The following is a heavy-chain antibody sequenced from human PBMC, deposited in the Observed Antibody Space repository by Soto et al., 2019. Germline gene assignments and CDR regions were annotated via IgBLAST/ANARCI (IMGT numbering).Heavy chain of an antibody. D-gene: IGHD3-10*01. J-gene: IGHJ5*02. CDR1: GYTFTGYY. V-gene: IGHV1-2*04. CDR2: INPNSGGT. Sequence: QVQLVQSGAEVKKPGASVKVSCKASGYTFTGYYMHWVRQAPGQGLGWMGWINPNSGGTNYAQKFQGWVTMTRDTSISTAYMELSRLRSDDTAVYYCARDSYGSVPGGNWFDPWGQGPLVTVSS. CDR3: ARDSYGSVPGGNWFDP.